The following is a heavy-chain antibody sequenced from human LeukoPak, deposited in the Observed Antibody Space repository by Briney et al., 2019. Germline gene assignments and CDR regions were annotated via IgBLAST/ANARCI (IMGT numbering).Heavy chain of an antibody. Sequence: GGSLRLSCAASGFTFSSYWMSWVRQAPGTGLEWVANIKQDGSEKYYVESVKGRFTISRDNAKNSLYLEMNSLRAEDTAVYYCARAWGLGRCSGGSCPPPQYGMDVWGQGTTVTVSS. CDR3: ARAWGLGRCSGGSCPPPQYGMDV. CDR1: GFTFSSYW. CDR2: IKQDGSEK. V-gene: IGHV3-7*01. J-gene: IGHJ6*02. D-gene: IGHD2-15*01.